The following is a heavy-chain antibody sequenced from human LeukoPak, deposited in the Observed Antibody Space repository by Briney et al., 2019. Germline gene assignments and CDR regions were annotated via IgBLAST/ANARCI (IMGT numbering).Heavy chain of an antibody. V-gene: IGHV4-59*01. CDR1: GDSISPYY. J-gene: IGHJ4*02. Sequence: PSETPSLTCTVSGDSISPYYWSWIRQPPGKGLEWVGYFFYRGSTNYNASLKSRVTISLDTSKNQFSLKLSSVTAADTAVYYCARVSEGYGGNSAFDFWGQGTLVTVSS. CDR2: FFYRGST. D-gene: IGHD4-23*01. CDR3: ARVSEGYGGNSAFDF.